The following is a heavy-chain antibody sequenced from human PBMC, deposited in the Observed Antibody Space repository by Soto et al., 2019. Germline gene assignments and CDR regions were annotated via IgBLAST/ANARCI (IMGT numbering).Heavy chain of an antibody. Sequence: QVQLVQSGAEVKKPGASVKVSCKASGYTFTGYYMHWVRQAPGQGLEWMGWINPNRGGTNYAQKFQGWVTMTRDTSISTAYMELSRLRSDDTAVYYCARETLERYYYDSSGYYSHDAFDIWGQGTMVTVSS. D-gene: IGHD3-22*01. CDR3: ARETLERYYYDSSGYYSHDAFDI. V-gene: IGHV1-2*04. CDR1: GYTFTGYY. J-gene: IGHJ3*02. CDR2: INPNRGGT.